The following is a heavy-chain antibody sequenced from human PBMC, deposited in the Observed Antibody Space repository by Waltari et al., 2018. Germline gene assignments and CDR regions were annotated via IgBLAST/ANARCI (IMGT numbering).Heavy chain of an antibody. CDR3: ATPSYYGSGSYPFDL. J-gene: IGHJ2*01. CDR1: GGSISSSSYY. D-gene: IGHD3-10*01. Sequence: QLQLQESGPGLVKPSETLSLTCTVSGGSISSSSYYWGWIRQPPGKGLEWIGSIYYSGSTYYNPSLKSRVTISVDTSKNQFSLKLSSVTAADTAVYYCATPSYYGSGSYPFDLWGRGTLVTVSS. CDR2: IYYSGST. V-gene: IGHV4-39*01.